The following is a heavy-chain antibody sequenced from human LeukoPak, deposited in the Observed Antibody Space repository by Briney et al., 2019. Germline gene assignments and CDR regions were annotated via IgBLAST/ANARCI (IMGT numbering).Heavy chain of an antibody. CDR3: AKASYYYDSSGYYYGYYFDY. Sequence: GGSLRLSCAASGFTFSSYGMHWVRQAPGKGLEWVAVISYDGSNKYYADSVKGRFTISRDNSKNTLYLQMNSLRAEDTAVYYCAKASYYYDSSGYYYGYYFDYWGQGTLVTVSS. CDR1: GFTFSSYG. CDR2: ISYDGSNK. J-gene: IGHJ4*02. D-gene: IGHD3-22*01. V-gene: IGHV3-30*18.